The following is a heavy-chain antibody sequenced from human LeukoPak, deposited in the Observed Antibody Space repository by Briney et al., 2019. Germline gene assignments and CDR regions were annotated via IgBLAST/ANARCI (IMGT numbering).Heavy chain of an antibody. Sequence: GVSLRLSCAASGFTFSNAWMTWVRQAPGKGLEWVSAIGGSGGNTFYAESVKGRFTISRDNSKNTVCLLNSLRAEDTAVYYCAKGCISSSYSESRWFDPWGQGTLVTVSS. CDR3: AKGCISSSYSESRWFDP. J-gene: IGHJ5*02. CDR2: IGGSGGNT. D-gene: IGHD2-15*01. CDR1: GFTFSNAW. V-gene: IGHV3-23*01.